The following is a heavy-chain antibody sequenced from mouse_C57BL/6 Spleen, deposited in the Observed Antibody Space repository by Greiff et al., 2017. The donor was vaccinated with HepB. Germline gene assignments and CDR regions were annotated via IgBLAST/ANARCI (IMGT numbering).Heavy chain of an antibody. J-gene: IGHJ3*01. CDR3: SSNGGFAY. V-gene: IGHV1-15*01. CDR2: IDPETGGT. Sequence: VQVVESGAELVRPGASVTLSCKASGYTFTDYEMHWVKQTPVHALEWIGAIDPETGGTAYNQKFKGKAILTADKSSSTAYMELRSLTSEDSAVYYCSSNGGFAYWGQGTLVTVSA. CDR1: GYTFTDYE.